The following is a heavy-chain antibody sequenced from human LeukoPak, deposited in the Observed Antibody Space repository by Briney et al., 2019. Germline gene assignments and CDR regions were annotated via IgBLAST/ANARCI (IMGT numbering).Heavy chain of an antibody. J-gene: IGHJ5*02. CDR1: GGTFSSYA. D-gene: IGHD4-17*01. CDR3: ARDVHGDYGSGWFDP. V-gene: IGHV1-69*05. CDR2: IMPLFGTA. Sequence: ASVKVSCKASGGTFSSYAISWVRQAPGQGLEWLGGIMPLFGTAGYAQKFQGRATITKDESTRTVYLELTSLTSDDTAVYYCARDVHGDYGSGWFDPWGQGTLVSVSS.